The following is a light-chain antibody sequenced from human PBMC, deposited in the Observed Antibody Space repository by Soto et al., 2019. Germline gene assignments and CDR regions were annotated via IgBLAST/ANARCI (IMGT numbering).Light chain of an antibody. CDR1: QDINNY. V-gene: IGKV1-33*01. CDR3: QQYSHLIT. Sequence: IQMTQSPSSLSASVGDRVPITCQASQDINNYLNCYQQKLGKAPKLLIYDASNLETGVPSRFSGSGSGTDFTFTISSLQPEDIATYYCQQYSHLITFGQGTRLEI. J-gene: IGKJ5*01. CDR2: DAS.